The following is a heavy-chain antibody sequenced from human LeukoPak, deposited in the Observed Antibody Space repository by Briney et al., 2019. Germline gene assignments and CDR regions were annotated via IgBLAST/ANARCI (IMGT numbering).Heavy chain of an antibody. CDR3: ARNYYFSGSYYSPGGY. CDR1: GYTFTDFF. J-gene: IGHJ4*02. D-gene: IGHD3-10*01. V-gene: IGHV1-2*02. CDR2: INPNSGGT. Sequence: ASVTVSSTASGYTFTDFFMHWARQAPGPGIEWMGWINPNSGGTNYAQKFQGRGTMTRDTAISTAYMELSRMRSDDTAVYYCARNYYFSGSYYSPGGYWGQGTLVTVSS.